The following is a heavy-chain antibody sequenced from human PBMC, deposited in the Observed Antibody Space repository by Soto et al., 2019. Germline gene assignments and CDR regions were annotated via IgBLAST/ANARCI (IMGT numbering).Heavy chain of an antibody. CDR2: IHSSGTT. Sequence: TXETLSLTCTVSSCSINSFYWSWIRQPAGKGLEWIGRIHSSGTTNYNPSLKSRVTMSVDTSRNQFSLKLTSVTAADTAVYYCARDRIIGTSYSDYWGQGVLVTVSS. D-gene: IGHD1-7*01. CDR3: ARDRIIGTSYSDY. J-gene: IGHJ4*02. CDR1: SCSINSFY. V-gene: IGHV4-4*07.